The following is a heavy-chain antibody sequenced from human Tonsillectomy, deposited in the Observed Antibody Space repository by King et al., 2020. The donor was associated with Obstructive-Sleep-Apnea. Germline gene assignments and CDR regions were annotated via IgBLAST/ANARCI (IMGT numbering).Heavy chain of an antibody. D-gene: IGHD6-13*01. Sequence: VQLVESGGGLVQPGWSLRLSCAASGFTFSGYNMNWVRQAPGKGLEWVSYIRSSSSTIFYADSVKGRFTIPRDNAKNSLYLQMNSLRAEDTAVYYCARDLVPDAFDIWGQGTMVTVSS. CDR1: GFTFSGYN. J-gene: IGHJ3*02. CDR3: ARDLVPDAFDI. V-gene: IGHV3-48*04. CDR2: IRSSSSTI.